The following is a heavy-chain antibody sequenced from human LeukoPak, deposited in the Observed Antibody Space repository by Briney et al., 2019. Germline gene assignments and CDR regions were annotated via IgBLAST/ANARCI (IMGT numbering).Heavy chain of an antibody. D-gene: IGHD3-22*01. Sequence: GGSLRLFCAASGFTFSSYAMSWVRQAPGKGLEWVSAISGSGSSTYYVDSVKGRFTISRDSSKNTLYLQMNSLRAEDTAVYYCAKHVQDYYDSSGSRSYDYWGQGTLVTVSS. CDR2: ISGSGSST. V-gene: IGHV3-23*01. J-gene: IGHJ4*02. CDR3: AKHVQDYYDSSGSRSYDY. CDR1: GFTFSSYA.